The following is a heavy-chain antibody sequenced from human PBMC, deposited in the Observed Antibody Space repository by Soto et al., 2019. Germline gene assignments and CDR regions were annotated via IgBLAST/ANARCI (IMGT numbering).Heavy chain of an antibody. CDR3: ARGTIFGVVTIPREIAFDI. J-gene: IGHJ3*02. D-gene: IGHD3-3*01. Sequence: GGSLRLSCAASGFTFSSYSMNWVRQAPGKGLEWVSSISSSSSYIYYADSVKGRFTISRDNAKNSLYLQMNSLRAEDTAVYYCARGTIFGVVTIPREIAFDIWGQGTMVTVSS. CDR2: ISSSSSYI. V-gene: IGHV3-21*01. CDR1: GFTFSSYS.